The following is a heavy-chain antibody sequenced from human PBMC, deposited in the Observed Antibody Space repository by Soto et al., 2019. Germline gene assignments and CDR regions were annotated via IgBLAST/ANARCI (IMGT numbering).Heavy chain of an antibody. Sequence: PGGSLRLSCAASGFTFSSYGMHWVRQAPGKGLEWVAVISYDGSNKYYADPVKGRFTISRDNSKNTLYLQMNSLRAEDTAVYYCAKDHPPIAAAGYYFDYWGQGTLVTVSS. CDR2: ISYDGSNK. J-gene: IGHJ4*02. CDR3: AKDHPPIAAAGYYFDY. V-gene: IGHV3-30*18. D-gene: IGHD6-13*01. CDR1: GFTFSSYG.